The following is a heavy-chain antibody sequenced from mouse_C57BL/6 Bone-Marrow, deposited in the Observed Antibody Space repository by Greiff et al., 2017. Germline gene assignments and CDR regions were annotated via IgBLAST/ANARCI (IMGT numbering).Heavy chain of an antibody. CDR2: IRSKANNHAT. V-gene: IGHV6-6*01. D-gene: IGHD2-3*01. Sequence: DVLLQESGGGLVQPGGSMKLSCAASGFTFSDAWMDWVRQSPEKGLEWVAEIRSKANNHATYYAESVIKRFTISRDDSKSSVYLHMNSLGAEDTGIYYYTPIYDGYYVAFAYWGQGSVVTVSA. J-gene: IGHJ3*01. CDR3: TPIYDGYYVAFAY. CDR1: GFTFSDAW.